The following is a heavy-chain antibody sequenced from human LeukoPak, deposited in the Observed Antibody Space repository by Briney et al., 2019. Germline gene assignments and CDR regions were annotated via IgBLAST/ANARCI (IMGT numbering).Heavy chain of an antibody. J-gene: IGHJ6*02. CDR1: GFPFSTYW. Sequence: GGSLRLSCAASGFPFSTYWMTWVRQAPGKGLEWVANIKQDGSKTYYVDSVKGRFTISRDNAKNSLSLQMNSLRDEDTAVYYCARYIRLVDYYYGMDVWGQGTTVTVSS. CDR3: ARYIRLVDYYYGMDV. V-gene: IGHV3-7*01. D-gene: IGHD2-8*02. CDR2: IKQDGSKT.